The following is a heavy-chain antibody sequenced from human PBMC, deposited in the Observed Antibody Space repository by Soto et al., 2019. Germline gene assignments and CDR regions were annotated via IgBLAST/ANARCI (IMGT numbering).Heavy chain of an antibody. CDR3: ARLEGLATISYYFDF. CDR2: IYYRGNA. D-gene: IGHD3-9*01. J-gene: IGHJ4*02. Sequence: QLQLQESGPGLVKPSETLSLTCSVSDDSINSDKYYWGWIRQPPGKGLEWIGSIYYRGNAYYNPSLQTRVTISRDKSRSQCSLKLNSVTAADSAVYFCARLEGLATISYYFDFWGPGALVTVSS. V-gene: IGHV4-39*01. CDR1: DDSINSDKYY.